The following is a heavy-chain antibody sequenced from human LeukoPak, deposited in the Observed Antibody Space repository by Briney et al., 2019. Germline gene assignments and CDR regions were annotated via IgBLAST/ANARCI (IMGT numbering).Heavy chain of an antibody. V-gene: IGHV3-23*01. CDR1: GFTFSSYA. D-gene: IGHD2-15*01. Sequence: GGSLRLSCAASGFTFSSYAMSWVRQAPGKGLEWVSSISNSGGRTFYTDSVKGRFTISRDNSKITLYLQMDSLRAEDTAVYYCAKGSGSSCYSPCDYWGQGILVTVSS. CDR3: AKGSGSSCYSPCDY. CDR2: ISNSGGRT. J-gene: IGHJ4*02.